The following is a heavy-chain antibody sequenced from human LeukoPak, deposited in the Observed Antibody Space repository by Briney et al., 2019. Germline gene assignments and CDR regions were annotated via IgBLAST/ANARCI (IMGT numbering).Heavy chain of an antibody. Sequence: ASVTLSLTCTVSGGSISSYYWSWIRQPPGKGLEWIGYIYYSGSTNYNPSLKSRVTISVDTSKNQFSLKLSSVTAADTAVYYCAREGATIIWDYWGQGTLVTVSS. CDR2: IYYSGST. J-gene: IGHJ4*02. D-gene: IGHD5-12*01. V-gene: IGHV4-59*01. CDR3: AREGATIIWDY. CDR1: GGSISSYY.